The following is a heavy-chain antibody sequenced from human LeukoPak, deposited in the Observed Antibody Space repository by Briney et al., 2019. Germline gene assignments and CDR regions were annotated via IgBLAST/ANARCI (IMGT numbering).Heavy chain of an antibody. CDR3: ARSGIAVAAMPFDY. Sequence: GGSLRLSCAASGFTFSSYSMNWVRQAPGKGLEWVSSISSSSSYIHYADSVKGRFTISRDNAKNSLYLQMNSLRAEDTAVYYCARSGIAVAAMPFDYWGQGTLVTVSS. V-gene: IGHV3-21*01. CDR2: ISSSSSYI. D-gene: IGHD6-19*01. J-gene: IGHJ4*02. CDR1: GFTFSSYS.